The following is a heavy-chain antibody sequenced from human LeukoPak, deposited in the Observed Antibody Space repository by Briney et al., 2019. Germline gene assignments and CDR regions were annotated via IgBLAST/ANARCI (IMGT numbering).Heavy chain of an antibody. Sequence: SETLALTCTVSGGSINSYYWGWIRQPPGKGLEWIAYIYHSGSTNYNPSLKSRVTISVDTSKNQFSLKLTSVTAADTAIYYCARRTIIVGAKGSFDFWGQGTMVTVSS. CDR1: GGSINSYY. J-gene: IGHJ3*01. D-gene: IGHD1-26*01. CDR3: ARRTIIVGAKGSFDF. V-gene: IGHV4-59*08. CDR2: IYHSGST.